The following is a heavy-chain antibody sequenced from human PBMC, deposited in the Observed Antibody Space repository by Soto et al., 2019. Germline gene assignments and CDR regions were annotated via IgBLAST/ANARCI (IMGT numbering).Heavy chain of an antibody. CDR1: GGSISSYY. Sequence: SETLSLTCTVSGGSISSYYWSWIRQPPGKGLEWIGYIYYSGSTNYNPSLKSRVTISVDTSKNQFSLKLSSVTAADTAVYYCARLGYGSGSYYTALYFDYWGQGTLVTVSS. CDR3: ARLGYGSGSYYTALYFDY. CDR2: IYYSGST. V-gene: IGHV4-59*01. J-gene: IGHJ4*02. D-gene: IGHD3-10*01.